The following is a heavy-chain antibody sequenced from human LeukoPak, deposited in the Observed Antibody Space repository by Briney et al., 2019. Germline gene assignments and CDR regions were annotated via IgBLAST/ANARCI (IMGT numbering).Heavy chain of an antibody. V-gene: IGHV6-1*01. CDR3: AREGALYSSGSFDY. CDR1: GDSVSSNSAA. J-gene: IGHJ4*02. D-gene: IGHD6-19*01. Sequence: SQTLSLTCAISGDSVSSNSAAWNWIRQSPSRGLEWLGRTYYRSKWYNDYGASSTSRITINPDTSKNQFSLPLNSVTPEDTAVYYCAREGALYSSGSFDYWGQGTLVTVSS. CDR2: TYYRSKWYN.